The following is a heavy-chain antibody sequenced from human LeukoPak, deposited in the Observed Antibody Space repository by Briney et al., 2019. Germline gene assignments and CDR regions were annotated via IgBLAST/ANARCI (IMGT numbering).Heavy chain of an antibody. D-gene: IGHD2-15*01. J-gene: IGHJ5*02. CDR3: ARGIVAATSDWFDP. V-gene: IGHV4-4*07. Sequence: SETLSLTCTVSGGSISSYYWSWIRQPAGKGLEWIGRIYTSGSTNYNPSLKSRVTMSVDTSKNQFSLKLSSVTAADTAVYYCARGIVAATSDWFDPWGQGTLVTVSS. CDR1: GGSISSYY. CDR2: IYTSGST.